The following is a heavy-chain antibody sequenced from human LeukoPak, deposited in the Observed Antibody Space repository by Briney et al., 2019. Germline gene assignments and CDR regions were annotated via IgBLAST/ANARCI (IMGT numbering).Heavy chain of an antibody. CDR3: ARRSRAARGAGGEYFDY. D-gene: IGHD6-6*01. V-gene: IGHV1-8*01. Sequence: ASVKVSCKASGYTFTSYDINWVRQATGQGLEWMGWMNPNSGNTGYAQKFQGRVTMTSNTSISTAYMELSSLRSEDTALYCCARRSRAARGAGGEYFDYWGQGTLVTVSS. CDR2: MNPNSGNT. CDR1: GYTFTSYD. J-gene: IGHJ4*02.